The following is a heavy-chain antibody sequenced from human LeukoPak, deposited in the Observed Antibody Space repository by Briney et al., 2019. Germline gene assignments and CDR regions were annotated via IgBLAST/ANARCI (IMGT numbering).Heavy chain of an antibody. V-gene: IGHV4-31*03. CDR3: ASWLGSYNDYFDY. J-gene: IGHJ4*02. CDR1: GGSISSGGYY. D-gene: IGHD1-26*01. Sequence: PSETLSPTCTVSGGSISSGGYYWNWIRQHPGTGLEWLGYIYYSGSTYYNPSLQSRVTISVDTSKNQFSLKLSSVTAADTAVYYCASWLGSYNDYFDYWGQGTLVTVSS. CDR2: IYYSGST.